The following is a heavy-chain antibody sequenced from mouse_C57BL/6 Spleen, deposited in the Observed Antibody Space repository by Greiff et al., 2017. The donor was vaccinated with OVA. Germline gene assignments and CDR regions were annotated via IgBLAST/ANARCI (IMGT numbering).Heavy chain of an antibody. CDR3: ARGGNYEGAWFAY. Sequence: QVHVKQPGAELVKPGASVKMSCKASGYTFTSYWITWVKQRPGQGLEWIGDIYPGSGSTNYNEKFKSKATLTVDTSSSTAYMQLSSLTSEDSAVYYCARGGNYEGAWFAYWGQGTLVTVSA. CDR1: GYTFTSYW. CDR2: IYPGSGST. D-gene: IGHD2-1*01. V-gene: IGHV1-55*01. J-gene: IGHJ3*01.